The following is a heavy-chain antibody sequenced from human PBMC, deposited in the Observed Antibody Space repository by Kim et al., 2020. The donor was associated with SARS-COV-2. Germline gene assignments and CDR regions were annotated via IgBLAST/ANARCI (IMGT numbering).Heavy chain of an antibody. J-gene: IGHJ6*01. CDR2: ISDSSSYI. CDR1: GFAFSTYT. Sequence: GGSLRLSCAASGFAFSTYTINWVRQAPGKGLEWVSSISDSSSYIFYADSVKGRFTISRDNAKNSLYLQMNSLRAEDTGVYYCGRPILRGSYLYNYYGMDV. V-gene: IGHV3-21*01. D-gene: IGHD1-26*01. CDR3: GRPILRGSYLYNYYGMDV.